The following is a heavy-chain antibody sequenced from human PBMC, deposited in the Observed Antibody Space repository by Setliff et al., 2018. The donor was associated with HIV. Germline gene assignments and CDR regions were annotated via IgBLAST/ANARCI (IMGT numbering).Heavy chain of an antibody. J-gene: IGHJ6*03. CDR2: ISTHSVYSVNK. CDR1: GYTFTSYG. D-gene: IGHD3-10*01. CDR3: ARDLFTSGSDRSRQAGYYYYYYMDV. V-gene: IGHV1-18*01. Sequence: ASVKVSCKAFGYTFTSYGINWVRQAPGQGLEWMGWISTHSVYSVNKNYAQKFQGRVTLTTDTSTSTAYMELRSLRSDDTVVYYCARDLFTSGSDRSRQAGYYYYYYMDVWGKGTTVTVSS.